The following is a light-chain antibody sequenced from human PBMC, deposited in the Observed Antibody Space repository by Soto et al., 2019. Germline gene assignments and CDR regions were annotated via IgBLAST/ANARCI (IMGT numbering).Light chain of an antibody. CDR2: AAS. CDR1: QGISSY. CDR3: QQLNSYPL. V-gene: IGKV1-9*01. Sequence: DIQLTQSPSFLSASVGDRVTITCRASQGISSYLAWYQQKPGKAPKLLIYAASTLQSGVPSRFSGSGSGTEFTLTILSLQPEDFATYYCQQLNSYPLFGPGTKVDIK. J-gene: IGKJ3*01.